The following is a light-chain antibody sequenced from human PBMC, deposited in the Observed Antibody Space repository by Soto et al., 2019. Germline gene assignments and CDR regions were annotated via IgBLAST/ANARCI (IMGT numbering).Light chain of an antibody. CDR3: HQYNNWPPPII. J-gene: IGKJ1*01. Sequence: TPAPGTLSWSPGARATLSCRARPSVSSRYLAWYQQHTGQAPRLLILGASTRATGVPARFSGSGSGTEFTLNISSLQSEDFAVSYCHQYNNWPPPIIFGQGT. CDR1: PSVSSRY. CDR2: GAS. V-gene: IGKV3-15*01.